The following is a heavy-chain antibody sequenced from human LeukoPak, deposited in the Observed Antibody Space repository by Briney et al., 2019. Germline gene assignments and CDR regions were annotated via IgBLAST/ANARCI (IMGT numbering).Heavy chain of an antibody. V-gene: IGHV4-59*01. Sequence: SETLSLTCTVSGGSISSYHWSWIRQSPGKGLEWIGYMSYSGSTNYNPSLKSRVTTSVDTSKNQFSLKLSSVTAADTAVYYCASGGYCGSTDCYPNWFDPWGQGTLVTVSS. D-gene: IGHD2-2*01. J-gene: IGHJ5*02. CDR1: GGSISSYH. CDR3: ASGGYCGSTDCYPNWFDP. CDR2: MSYSGST.